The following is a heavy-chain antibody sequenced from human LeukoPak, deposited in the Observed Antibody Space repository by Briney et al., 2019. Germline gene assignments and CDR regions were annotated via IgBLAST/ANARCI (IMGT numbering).Heavy chain of an antibody. CDR2: IYYTGTT. V-gene: IGHV4-59*01. D-gene: IGHD7-27*01. J-gene: IGHJ4*02. Sequence: SETLSLTCTVSGGSISSYYWSCIRQPPGKGLEWIGYIYYTGTTNYNPSLKRRLTISVDTYKNQFSLNLSSVTSADTAVYYCAREGWGYYFDFWGQGTLVTVSS. CDR3: AREGWGYYFDF. CDR1: GGSISSYY.